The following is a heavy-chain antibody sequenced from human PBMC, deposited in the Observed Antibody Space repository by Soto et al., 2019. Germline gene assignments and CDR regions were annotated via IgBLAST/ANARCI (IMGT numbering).Heavy chain of an antibody. V-gene: IGHV4-59*08. J-gene: IGHJ3*02. Sequence: SETLSLTCSVSGDSITSYYWSWVRQPPGQGLEWIGYVFYSGSTNYIPSLKSRVTTSTDTSQNHFSLKLDSVTAADTAVYFCARHGRQHRPAALRAFDIWGQGTMVTVSS. CDR3: ARHGRQHRPAALRAFDI. CDR2: VFYSGST. CDR1: GDSITSYY. D-gene: IGHD2-2*01.